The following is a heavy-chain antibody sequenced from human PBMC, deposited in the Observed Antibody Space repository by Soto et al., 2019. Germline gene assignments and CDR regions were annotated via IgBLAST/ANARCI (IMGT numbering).Heavy chain of an antibody. D-gene: IGHD3-22*01. V-gene: IGHV1-18*01. CDR3: ARDSSDYYDSSVIDY. J-gene: IGHJ4*02. CDR2: ISAYNGNT. Sequence: QVQLVQSGAEVKKPGASVKVSCKASGYTFTSYGISWVRQAPGQGREWMGWISAYNGNTNYAQKLQGRVTMTTDTSTSTAYMELRSLRSDDTAVYYCARDSSDYYDSSVIDYWGQGTLVTVSS. CDR1: GYTFTSYG.